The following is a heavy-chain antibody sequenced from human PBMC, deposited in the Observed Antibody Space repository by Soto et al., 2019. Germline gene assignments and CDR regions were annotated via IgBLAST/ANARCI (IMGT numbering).Heavy chain of an antibody. CDR2: ISSSSSTI. CDR1: GFTFSSYS. V-gene: IGHV3-48*01. J-gene: IGHJ5*02. CDR3: AREEGVLNWFDP. D-gene: IGHD1-1*01. Sequence: EVQLVESGGGLVQPGGSLRLSCAASGFTFSSYSMNWVRQAPGKGLEWVSYISSSSSTIYYADSVKGRFTIARDNAKNSLYLQMTSLRAEDTGVYYCAREEGVLNWFDPWGQGTLVTVSS.